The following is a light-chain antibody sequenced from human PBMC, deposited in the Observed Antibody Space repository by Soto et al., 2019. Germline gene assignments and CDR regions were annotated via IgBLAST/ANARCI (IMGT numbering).Light chain of an antibody. CDR2: RDT. CDR3: AAWDDSLNGFYV. CDR1: DSNVGSNL. J-gene: IGLJ1*01. Sequence: VLTQPPSASGTPGQRVTISCSGTDSNVGSNLVYWYQQLPGTAPKLLIYRDTQRPSGVPDRFSGSKSGTSASLAISGLQSGDEGDYYCAAWDDSLNGFYVFGTGTKVTVL. V-gene: IGLV1-44*01.